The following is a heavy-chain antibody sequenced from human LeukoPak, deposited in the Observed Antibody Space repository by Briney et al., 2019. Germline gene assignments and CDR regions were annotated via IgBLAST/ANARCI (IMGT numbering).Heavy chain of an antibody. CDR3: TTLPIVGATHFDY. D-gene: IGHD1-26*01. V-gene: IGHV3-23*01. CDR2: ISPGGGTT. J-gene: IGHJ4*02. CDR1: GFAFGSEA. Sequence: GGSLRLSCAVSGFAFGSEAMSWVRQSPARGLEWVASISPGGGTTYYADYVKGRFTISRDNSKNSLFVQMNSLKTEDTAVYYCTTLPIVGATHFDYWGQGTLVTVSS.